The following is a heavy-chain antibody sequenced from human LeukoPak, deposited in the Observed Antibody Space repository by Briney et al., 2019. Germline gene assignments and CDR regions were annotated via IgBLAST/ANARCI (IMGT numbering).Heavy chain of an antibody. CDR3: ARDVGYSGYDQRGYYYFYGMDV. V-gene: IGHV3-21*01. CDR2: ISSRGSYI. D-gene: IGHD5-12*01. J-gene: IGHJ6*04. Sequence: GESLRLSCAVSGLTFSSYCMSWVRQAPGKGLEWISSISSRGSYIYYADAVKGRFTISRDNAKNSLYLQMNSLRAEDAAVYYCARDVGYSGYDQRGYYYFYGMDVWGKGTTVSVSS. CDR1: GLTFSSYC.